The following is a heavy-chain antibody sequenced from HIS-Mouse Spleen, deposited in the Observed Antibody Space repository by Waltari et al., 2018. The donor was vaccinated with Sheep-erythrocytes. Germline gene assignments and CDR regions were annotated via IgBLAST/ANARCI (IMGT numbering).Heavy chain of an antibody. Sequence: EVQLVESGGGLVKPGGSLRLSCAASGFTFSSYSMNWVRQAPGKGLEWVSSISSSSSYIYYAASVKGRFTLSRDNAKNSLYLQMNSLRAEDTAVYYCARVASGATFDYWGQGTLVTVSS. CDR3: ARVASGATFDY. V-gene: IGHV3-21*01. CDR2: ISSSSSYI. D-gene: IGHD1-26*01. CDR1: GFTFSSYS. J-gene: IGHJ4*02.